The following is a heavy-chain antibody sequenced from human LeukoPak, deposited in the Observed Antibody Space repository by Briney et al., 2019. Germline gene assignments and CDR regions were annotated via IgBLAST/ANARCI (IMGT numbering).Heavy chain of an antibody. CDR2: ITGSSAST. CDR3: AKLDYYDTH. V-gene: IGHV3-23*01. Sequence: PGGSLRLSCVASGLPIGDFAMHWVRQAPGKGLEWASSITGSSASTYYADSVKGRFTISRDNSKNTLYLQMNSLRAEDTAVYFCAKLDYYDTHWGQGTLVTVSS. CDR1: GLPIGDFA. D-gene: IGHD3-22*01. J-gene: IGHJ4*02.